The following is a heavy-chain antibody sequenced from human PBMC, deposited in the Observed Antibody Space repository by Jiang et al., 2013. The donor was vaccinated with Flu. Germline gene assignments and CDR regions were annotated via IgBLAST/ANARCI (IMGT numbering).Heavy chain of an antibody. CDR3: ARDRGGMGV. Sequence: ISGGQSSPATRAAWNWIRQSPSRGLEWLGRTYYRSKWYNDYAVSVKSRITINPDTSKNQFSLQLSSLTPEDTAVYFCARDRGGMGVWGQGTTVTVSS. CDR1: GGQSSPATRAA. J-gene: IGHJ6*02. CDR2: TYYRSKWYN. V-gene: IGHV6-1*01.